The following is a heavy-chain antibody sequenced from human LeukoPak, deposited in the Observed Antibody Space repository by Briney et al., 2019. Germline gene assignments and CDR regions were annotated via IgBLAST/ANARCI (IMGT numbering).Heavy chain of an antibody. Sequence: GGSLRLSCAASGFTFSSYAMSWVRQAPGKGLEWVSAISGSGGSTYYADSVKGRFTISRDNSKNTPYLQMNSLRAEDTAVYYCAKVQFQLPTFDYWGQGTLVTVSS. CDR3: AKVQFQLPTFDY. J-gene: IGHJ4*02. D-gene: IGHD1-26*01. V-gene: IGHV3-23*01. CDR2: ISGSGGST. CDR1: GFTFSSYA.